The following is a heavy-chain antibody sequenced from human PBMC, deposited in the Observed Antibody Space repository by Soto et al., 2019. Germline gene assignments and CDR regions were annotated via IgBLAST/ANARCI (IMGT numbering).Heavy chain of an antibody. Sequence: EVQLVESGGGLVQPGGSLRLSCAASGFTFSSYWMSWVRQAPGKGLEWVANIKQDASEKWYVDSVKGRFTISRDNAKNSLHLQMNSLRAEDTAVYYCAKATVGDSLFDNWGQGALVTVSS. CDR3: AKATVGDSLFDN. D-gene: IGHD4-17*01. CDR1: GFTFSSYW. J-gene: IGHJ4*02. V-gene: IGHV3-7*01. CDR2: IKQDASEK.